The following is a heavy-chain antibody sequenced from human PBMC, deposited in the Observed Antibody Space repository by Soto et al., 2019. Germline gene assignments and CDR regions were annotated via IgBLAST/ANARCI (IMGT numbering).Heavy chain of an antibody. J-gene: IGHJ6*02. Sequence: SETLPLTCAVYGGSFSGYYWSWIRQPPGKGLEWIGEINHSGVTNYKPSLKRRVTISVDTSKNQFSLQLKSVTAADTALYYCARFSGSYYYAMDVWGQGSTVTVS. CDR3: ARFSGSYYYAMDV. D-gene: IGHD6-19*01. CDR1: GGSFSGYY. CDR2: INHSGVT. V-gene: IGHV4-34*01.